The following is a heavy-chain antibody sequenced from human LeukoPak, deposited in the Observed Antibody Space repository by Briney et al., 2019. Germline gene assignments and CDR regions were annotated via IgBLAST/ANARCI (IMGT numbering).Heavy chain of an antibody. D-gene: IGHD6-13*01. J-gene: IGHJ4*02. CDR3: ANLPHIAAAATRDYYFDY. CDR1: GFTFSSYG. V-gene: IGHV3-30*18. Sequence: GGSLRLSCAASGFTFSSYGMHWVRQAPGKGLEWVAVISYDGSNKYYADSVKGRFTISRDNSKNTLYLQMNSLRAEDTAVCYCANLPHIAAAATRDYYFDYWGQGTLVTVSS. CDR2: ISYDGSNK.